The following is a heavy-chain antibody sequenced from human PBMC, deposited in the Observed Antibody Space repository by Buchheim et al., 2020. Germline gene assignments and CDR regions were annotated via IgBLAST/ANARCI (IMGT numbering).Heavy chain of an antibody. J-gene: IGHJ4*02. V-gene: IGHV4-39*01. D-gene: IGHD5-18*01. CDR2: IYYTGSA. CDR1: GGSISSIGYY. CDR3: GRLHRYNYGHIDY. Sequence: QLQLQESGPGLVKPSETLSLTCTVSGGSISSIGYYWGWIRQPPGKGLEWIGSIYYTGSAYSNPSLKSRVTISVDTSKNQFSLKLSSVTAADTAVYYCGRLHRYNYGHIDYWGQGTL.